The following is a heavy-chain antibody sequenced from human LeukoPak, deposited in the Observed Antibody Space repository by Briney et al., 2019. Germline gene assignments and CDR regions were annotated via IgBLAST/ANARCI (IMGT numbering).Heavy chain of an antibody. D-gene: IGHD3-9*01. CDR3: ARDDILTGYYGNFDF. J-gene: IGHJ4*02. CDR2: IHYSGST. CDR1: GGSIGSYY. Sequence: PSETLSLTCTVSGGSIGSYYWTWIRQPPGKGLEWIAYIHYSGSTSSNPSLKSRVTVSVDTSNNQFSLKLTSVTAADTAVYYCARDDILTGYYGNFDFWAQGTLVTVSS. V-gene: IGHV4-59*01.